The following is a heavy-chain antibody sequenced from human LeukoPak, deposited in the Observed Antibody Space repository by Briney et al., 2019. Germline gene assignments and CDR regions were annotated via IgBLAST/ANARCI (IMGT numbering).Heavy chain of an antibody. Sequence: SETLSLTCTVSGGSISSGSYYWSWIRQPAGKGLEWIGSIYTSGSTNYNPSLKSRVTISVDTSKNQFSLKLSSVTAADTAVYNCATYCSSTSCYGAFDIWGQGTMVTVSS. CDR1: GGSISSGSYY. CDR3: ATYCSSTSCYGAFDI. D-gene: IGHD2-2*01. CDR2: IYTSGST. J-gene: IGHJ3*02. V-gene: IGHV4-61*02.